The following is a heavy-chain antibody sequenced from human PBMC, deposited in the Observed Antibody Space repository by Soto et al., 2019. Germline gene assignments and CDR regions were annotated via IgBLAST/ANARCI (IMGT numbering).Heavy chain of an antibody. CDR3: ARQRIAADQYYFDY. CDR1: GGSVSSGSYY. J-gene: IGHJ4*02. D-gene: IGHD6-13*01. Sequence: VQLQESGPEPVKPSETLSLTCTVSGGSVSSGSYYWTWIRQSPGKGLEWMGYILSSGSTDYNPSLKSRVTISVDTSKNEFSLKLRSVTAADTDVYYCARQRIAADQYYFDYWGQGMLVTVSS. V-gene: IGHV4-61*01. CDR2: ILSSGST.